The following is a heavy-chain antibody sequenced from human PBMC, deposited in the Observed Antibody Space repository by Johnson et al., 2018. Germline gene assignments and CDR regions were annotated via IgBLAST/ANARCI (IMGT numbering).Heavy chain of an antibody. J-gene: IGHJ6*03. V-gene: IGHV3-30-3*01. D-gene: IGHD6-13*01. Sequence: QVQLVQSGGGVVQPGRSLRLSCAASGFTFSTYAMHWVRQAPGKGLEWVAVISFDGSNKYYADSVKGRFTISRDNSKNTRYLQMNSLAAEDTAVFYCVRDIPTQPAAGTGYFYYYSMDVWGKGTTVTVSS. CDR2: ISFDGSNK. CDR3: VRDIPTQPAAGTGYFYYYSMDV. CDR1: GFTFSTYA.